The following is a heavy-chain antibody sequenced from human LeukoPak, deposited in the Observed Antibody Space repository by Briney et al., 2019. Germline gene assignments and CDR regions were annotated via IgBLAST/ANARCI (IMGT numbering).Heavy chain of an antibody. D-gene: IGHD5-24*01. CDR1: GFTFRNVW. CDR2: IKSKTDGETT. Sequence: GGSLRLSCAASGFTFRNVWLSWVRQAPGRGLEWVGRIKSKTDGETTQYAAPVKGGFTISRDDSRNTLYLQMDSLTTGDTAVYYCSTVLNGDTDYWGRGALVTVSS. J-gene: IGHJ4*02. CDR3: STVLNGDTDY. V-gene: IGHV3-15*01.